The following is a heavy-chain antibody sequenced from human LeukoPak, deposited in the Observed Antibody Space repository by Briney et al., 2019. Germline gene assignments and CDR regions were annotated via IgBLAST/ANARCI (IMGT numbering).Heavy chain of an antibody. CDR2: MNGGGHT. D-gene: IGHD6-13*01. CDR1: GFTFSSYS. V-gene: IGHV3-53*01. Sequence: PGGSLRLSCAASGFTFSSYSISWVRQAPGKGLEWVSLMNGGGHTYYAASVKGRFTISRDNSKNTLYLQMNSLRVEDTAVYYCARDPVAAAGSSTDYWGQGTLVTVST. CDR3: ARDPVAAAGSSTDY. J-gene: IGHJ4*02.